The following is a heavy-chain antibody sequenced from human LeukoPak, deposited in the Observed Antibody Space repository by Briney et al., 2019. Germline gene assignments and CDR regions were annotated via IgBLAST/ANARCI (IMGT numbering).Heavy chain of an antibody. CDR3: ARSLKWNLVGFDY. CDR2: ISASGGTK. V-gene: IGHV3-23*01. Sequence: PGGSLRLSCAASGSTFSNYAMNWVRQAPGKGLEWVSCISASGGTKLYADSVKGRFIISRDDSKNTLYVQMSSLRAEDTAVYYCARSLKWNLVGFDYWGQGTLVTVSS. J-gene: IGHJ4*02. CDR1: GSTFSNYA. D-gene: IGHD1-1*01.